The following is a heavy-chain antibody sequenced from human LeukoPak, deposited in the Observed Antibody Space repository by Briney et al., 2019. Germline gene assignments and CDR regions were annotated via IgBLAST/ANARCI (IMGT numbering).Heavy chain of an antibody. V-gene: IGHV4-59*01. CDR1: GGSISSYY. CDR3: ARDRGSSFDY. CDR2: IYCSGST. Sequence: PSETLSLTCTVSGGSISSYYWSWIRQPPGKGLEWIGYIYCSGSTNYNPSLKSRVTISVDTSKNQFSLKLSSVTAADTAVYYCARDRGSSFDYWGQGTLVTVSS. J-gene: IGHJ4*02. D-gene: IGHD6-13*01.